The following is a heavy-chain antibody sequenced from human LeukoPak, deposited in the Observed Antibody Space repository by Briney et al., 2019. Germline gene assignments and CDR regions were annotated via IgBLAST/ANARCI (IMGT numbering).Heavy chain of an antibody. D-gene: IGHD3-10*01. V-gene: IGHV3-23*01. CDR3: AKPMVRGVIINYFDY. J-gene: IGHJ4*02. Sequence: GGSLRLSCATSGFSFSSYAMSWVRQAPGKGLEWVSAMSSSDDGRYYAASVRGRFTISRDTSRSTLYLQMNSLRAEDTAVYYCAKPMVRGVIINYFDYWGQGTLVTVSS. CDR1: GFSFSSYA. CDR2: MSSSDDGR.